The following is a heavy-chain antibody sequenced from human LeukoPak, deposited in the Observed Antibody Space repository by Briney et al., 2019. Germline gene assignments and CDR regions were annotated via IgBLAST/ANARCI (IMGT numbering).Heavy chain of an antibody. D-gene: IGHD5-18*01. CDR1: GGSISSSSYY. Sequence: SETLSLTCTVSGGSISSSSYYWGWIRQPPGRGLEWIGYIYYSGSTNYNPSLKSRVTISVDTSKNQFSLKLSSVTAADTAVYYCARFFRVGYSYGYSFDDAFDIWGQGTMVTVSS. J-gene: IGHJ3*02. CDR3: ARFFRVGYSYGYSFDDAFDI. V-gene: IGHV4-61*05. CDR2: IYYSGST.